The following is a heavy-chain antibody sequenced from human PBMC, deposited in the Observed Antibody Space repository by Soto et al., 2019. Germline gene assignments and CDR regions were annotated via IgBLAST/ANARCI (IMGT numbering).Heavy chain of an antibody. CDR3: SGTVEIPYYQGMDV. CDR2: IIPIFGSP. Sequence: QVQLVQSGAEVKKPGSSVRVSCKASGGTLRSHAINWVRQAPGQGLEWMGGIIPIFGSPYYEQKFQGRITSTVDESSITSYMELSSLRSEETAVYYSSGTVEIPYYQGMDVWCQGTTVTVSS. J-gene: IGHJ6*02. CDR1: GGTLRSHA. D-gene: IGHD4-4*01. V-gene: IGHV1-69*01.